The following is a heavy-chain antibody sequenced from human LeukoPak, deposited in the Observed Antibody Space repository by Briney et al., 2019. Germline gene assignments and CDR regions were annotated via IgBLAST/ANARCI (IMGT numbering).Heavy chain of an antibody. D-gene: IGHD3-22*01. CDR3: ARGPFTMIGEHDAFDI. CDR2: IYHSGST. Sequence: PSETLSLTCAVSGGSISSGGYSWSWIRQPPGKGLEWIGYIYHSGSTYYNPSLKSRVTISVDRSKNQFSLKLSSVTAAGTAVYYCARGPFTMIGEHDAFDIWGQGTMVTVSS. CDR1: GGSISSGGYS. J-gene: IGHJ3*02. V-gene: IGHV4-30-2*01.